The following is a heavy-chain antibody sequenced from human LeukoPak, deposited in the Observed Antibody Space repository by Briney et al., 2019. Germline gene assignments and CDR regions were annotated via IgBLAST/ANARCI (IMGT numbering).Heavy chain of an antibody. CDR3: ARGGYYYDSSGYDAFDI. CDR1: GYTFTSYD. D-gene: IGHD3-22*01. Sequence: ASVKVSCKASGYTFTSYDINWVRQATGQGLEWMGWMNPNSGNTGYAQKFKGRVTMTRNTSISTAYMELSSLRSEATAVYYCARGGYYYDSSGYDAFDIWGQGTMVTVSS. V-gene: IGHV1-8*01. J-gene: IGHJ3*02. CDR2: MNPNSGNT.